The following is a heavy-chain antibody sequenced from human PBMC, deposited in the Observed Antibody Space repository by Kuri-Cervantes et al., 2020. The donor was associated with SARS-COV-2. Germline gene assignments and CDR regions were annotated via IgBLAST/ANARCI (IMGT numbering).Heavy chain of an antibody. D-gene: IGHD1-1*01. CDR3: VRDGDHWSFDY. V-gene: IGHV3-74*01. CDR1: GFTFSGHG. CDR2: INPDGSYT. J-gene: IGHJ4*02. Sequence: GGSLRLSCAASGFTFSGHGIHWFRQAPGKGLVWVSRINPDGSYTNTADSVKGRFTLSRDNAKNMLFPQMNSLRAEDTAVYYCVRDGDHWSFDYWDQGTLVTVSS.